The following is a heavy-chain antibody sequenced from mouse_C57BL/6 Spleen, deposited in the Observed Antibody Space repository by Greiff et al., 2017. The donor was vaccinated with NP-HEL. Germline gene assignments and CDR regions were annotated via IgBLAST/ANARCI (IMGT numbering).Heavy chain of an antibody. CDR3: AKDSSGFYYYAMDY. V-gene: IGHV1-26*01. J-gene: IGHJ4*01. Sequence: VQLQQSGPELVKPGASVKISCKASGYTFTDYYMNWVKQSHGKSLEWIGDINPNNGGTSYNQKFKGKATLTVDKSSSTAYMELRSLTSEDSAVYYCAKDSSGFYYYAMDYWGQGTSVTVSS. D-gene: IGHD3-2*02. CDR1: GYTFTDYY. CDR2: INPNNGGT.